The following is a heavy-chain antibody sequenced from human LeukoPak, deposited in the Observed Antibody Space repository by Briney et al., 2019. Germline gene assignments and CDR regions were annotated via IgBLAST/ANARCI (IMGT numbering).Heavy chain of an antibody. V-gene: IGHV3-23*01. Sequence: GGSLRLPCAASGFTFSSYAMSWVRQAPGKGLEWVSAISGSGGSTYYADSVKGRFTISRDNSKNTLYLLMNSLRAEDTAVYYCGSSGSPRIDYFDYWGQGTLVTVSS. D-gene: IGHD1-26*01. CDR1: GFTFSSYA. J-gene: IGHJ4*02. CDR3: GSSGSPRIDYFDY. CDR2: ISGSGGST.